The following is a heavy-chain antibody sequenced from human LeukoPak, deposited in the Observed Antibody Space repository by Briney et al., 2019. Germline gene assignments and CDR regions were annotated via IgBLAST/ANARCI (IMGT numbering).Heavy chain of an antibody. J-gene: IGHJ4*02. D-gene: IGHD5-18*01. CDR1: GFTVSSNY. Sequence: GGSLRLSCAASGFTVSSNYMSWVRRAPGKGLEWVSVIYSGGSTYYADSVKGRFTISRDNSKNTLYLQMNSLRAEDTAVYYCAREDVDTAMVFDYWGQGTLVTVSS. CDR3: AREDVDTAMVFDY. CDR2: IYSGGST. V-gene: IGHV3-66*01.